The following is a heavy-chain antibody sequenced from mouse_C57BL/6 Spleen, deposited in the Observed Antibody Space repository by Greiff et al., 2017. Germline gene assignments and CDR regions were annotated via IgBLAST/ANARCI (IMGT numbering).Heavy chain of an antibody. Sequence: QVQLQQPGTELVKPGASVKLSCKASGYTFTSYWMHWVKQRPGQGLEWIGNINPSNGGTNYNEKFKSKATLTVDKSSSTAYMQLSSLTSEDSAVYSVARSCEYDEHYYGDWGQGTTLTVSS. V-gene: IGHV1-53*01. J-gene: IGHJ2*01. CDR3: ARSCEYDEHYYGD. CDR2: INPSNGGT. CDR1: GYTFTSYW. D-gene: IGHD2-4*01.